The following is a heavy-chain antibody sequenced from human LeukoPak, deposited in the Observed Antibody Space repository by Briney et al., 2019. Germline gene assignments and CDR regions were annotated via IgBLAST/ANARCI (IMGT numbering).Heavy chain of an antibody. CDR2: IGTAGDA. CDR3: ARAPVLLAAFDI. J-gene: IGHJ3*02. CDR1: GFTFSSYD. Sequence: GGSLRLSCAASGFTFSSYDMHWVRQATGEGLEWVSGIGTAGDAYYPGSVKGRFISSRENAKNSLYLQMNSLRAGDTAVYYCARAPVLLAAFDIWGQGTMVTVSS. D-gene: IGHD3-10*01. V-gene: IGHV3-13*01.